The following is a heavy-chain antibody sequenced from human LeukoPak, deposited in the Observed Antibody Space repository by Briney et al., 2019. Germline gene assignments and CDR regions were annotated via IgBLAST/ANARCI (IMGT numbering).Heavy chain of an antibody. CDR1: GFTFSSYG. CDR2: ISYDGSNK. D-gene: IGHD3-22*01. V-gene: IGHV3-30*18. Sequence: GGSLRLSCAASGFTFSSYGMHWVRQAPGKGLEWVAVISYDGSNKYYADSVKGRFTISRDNSKNTLYLQMNSLRAEDTAVYYCAKDLYDSSGPHAFDIWGQGTMVTVSS. CDR3: AKDLYDSSGPHAFDI. J-gene: IGHJ3*02.